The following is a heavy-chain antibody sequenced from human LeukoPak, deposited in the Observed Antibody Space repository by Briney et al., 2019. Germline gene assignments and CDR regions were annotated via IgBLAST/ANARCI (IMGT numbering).Heavy chain of an antibody. CDR2: IWYDGSNK. Sequence: GRSLRLSCAASGFMFTSHGMHWVRQAPGKGLVWVAVIWYDGSNKYYTDSVKGRFTISRDNSNNTLYLQMNSLRVEDTAVYYCARDRVYGSGSSDYWGQGTLVTVSS. V-gene: IGHV3-33*08. CDR1: GFMFTSHG. J-gene: IGHJ4*02. D-gene: IGHD3-10*01. CDR3: ARDRVYGSGSSDY.